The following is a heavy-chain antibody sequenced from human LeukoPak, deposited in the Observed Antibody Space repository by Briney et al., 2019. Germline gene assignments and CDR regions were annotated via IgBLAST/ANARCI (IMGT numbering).Heavy chain of an antibody. V-gene: IGHV4-59*08. CDR3: ARLGTGGPLNWFDP. D-gene: IGHD3-16*01. Sequence: SETLSLTCTVSGGSISSYYWSWIRQPPGKGLEWLGYIYYSGGTSYNPSLKSRVTISVDTSKNQFSLKLTSVTAADTAVYYCARLGTGGPLNWFDPWGQGTLVTVSS. CDR1: GGSISSYY. CDR2: IYYSGGT. J-gene: IGHJ5*02.